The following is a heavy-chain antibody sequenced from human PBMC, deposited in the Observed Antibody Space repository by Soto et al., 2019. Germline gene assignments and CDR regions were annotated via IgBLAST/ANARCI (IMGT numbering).Heavy chain of an antibody. CDR3: ARGHLAVVPVASLYYDMDV. CDR2: VNAGNGNT. CDR1: GFSFSSYA. J-gene: IGHJ6*03. V-gene: IGHV1-3*01. Sequence: ASVKVSCKASGFSFSSYALRWVRQAPGQRLEWMGWVNAGNGNTRYSQNFQGRVTITRDTSARTAYLELSSLRSEDTAVYYCARGHLAVVPVASLYYDMDVWGKGTTVTVS. D-gene: IGHD2-2*01.